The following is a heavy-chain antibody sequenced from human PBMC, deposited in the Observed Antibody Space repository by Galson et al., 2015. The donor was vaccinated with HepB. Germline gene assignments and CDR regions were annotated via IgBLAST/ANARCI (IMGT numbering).Heavy chain of an antibody. CDR1: GFPFSSYG. CDR3: AREKIVAAYVGKDH. CDR2: IWDDGSNK. Sequence: LRLSCAASGFPFSSYGMHWVRQAPGKGLEWVAVIWDDGSNKYYADSVKGRFTISRDNSKNTLYLQMNSLSVEDTAVYYCAREKIVAAYVGKDHWGQGTLVTVSS. V-gene: IGHV3-33*01. D-gene: IGHD1-26*01. J-gene: IGHJ4*02.